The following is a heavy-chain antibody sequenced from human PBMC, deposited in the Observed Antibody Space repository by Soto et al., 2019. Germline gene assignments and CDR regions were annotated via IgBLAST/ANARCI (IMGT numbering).Heavy chain of an antibody. D-gene: IGHD3-16*01. CDR3: AKDRDPGERAVGGEYFDH. Sequence: GGSLRLSCAASGFKFDDYAMHWVRQAPGKGLEWVAGFSWNSGNIGYADSVKGRFTISRDNAKNSLYLQMSSLRPDDTALYCCAKDRDPGERAVGGEYFDHWGQGTLVTVSS. CDR1: GFKFDDYA. J-gene: IGHJ4*02. V-gene: IGHV3-9*01. CDR2: FSWNSGNI.